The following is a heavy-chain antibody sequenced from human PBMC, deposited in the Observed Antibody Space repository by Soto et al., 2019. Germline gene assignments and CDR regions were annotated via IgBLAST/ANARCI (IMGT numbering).Heavy chain of an antibody. V-gene: IGHV3-23*01. J-gene: IGHJ6*02. Sequence: GGFLRLSCAASGFTFSGYDMRWVRQAPGKGLEWVSTITGTGGKTYYAGSVKGRFTISRDNSKNTMYLQINSLTAEDTAVYYCAKDLHTSSSEWRYYFGMDVWGQGTTVTVSS. CDR1: GFTFSGYD. CDR2: ITGTGGKT. D-gene: IGHD6-6*01. CDR3: AKDLHTSSSEWRYYFGMDV.